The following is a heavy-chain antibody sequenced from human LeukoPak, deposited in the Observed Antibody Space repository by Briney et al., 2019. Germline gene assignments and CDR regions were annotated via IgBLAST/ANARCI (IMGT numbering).Heavy chain of an antibody. CDR2: IRYGGGNT. Sequence: GGSLRLSCAASGFTFNSYGMHWVRQAPGKGLEWVGFIRYGGGNTYHGDSVKGRFTISRDNSKNTLYLQMNSLRAEDTAVYYCARDGGLYSMVRGADYNYFDYWGQGTLVTVSS. CDR1: GFTFNSYG. D-gene: IGHD3-10*01. V-gene: IGHV3-30*02. J-gene: IGHJ4*02. CDR3: ARDGGLYSMVRGADYNYFDY.